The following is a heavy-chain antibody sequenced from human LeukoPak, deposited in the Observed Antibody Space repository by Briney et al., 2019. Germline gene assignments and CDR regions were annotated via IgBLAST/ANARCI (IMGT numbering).Heavy chain of an antibody. CDR2: IYYSGST. J-gene: IGHJ4*02. D-gene: IGHD2-2*01. Sequence: PSETLSLTCTVSGGSISSSSYYWGWIRQPPGKGLEWIGSIYYSGSTYYNPSLKSRVTISVDTSKNQFSLKLSSVTAADTAVYYCARYLFLGYCSSTSCYAFDYWGQGTLVTVSS. CDR1: GGSISSSSYY. CDR3: ARYLFLGYCSSTSCYAFDY. V-gene: IGHV4-39*07.